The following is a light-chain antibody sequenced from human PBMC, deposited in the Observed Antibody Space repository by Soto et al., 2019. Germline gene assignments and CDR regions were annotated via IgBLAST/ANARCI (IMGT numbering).Light chain of an antibody. CDR2: DAS. Sequence: EIVRTQSPATLSVSPGERATLSCRASQSGSSDLAWYQQKPGQSPRLLIYDASTRATGIPDRFSGSGSGTEVTLTINCLQSEEFALYYCQQYNKWPPLTFGGGIKVE. CDR3: QQYNKWPPLT. J-gene: IGKJ4*01. V-gene: IGKV3-15*01. CDR1: QSGSSD.